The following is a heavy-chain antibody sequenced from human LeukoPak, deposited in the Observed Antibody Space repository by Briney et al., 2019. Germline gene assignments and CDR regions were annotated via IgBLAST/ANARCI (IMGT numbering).Heavy chain of an antibody. CDR1: GVSINTYY. CDR2: IYYSGST. J-gene: IGHJ4*02. CDR3: ARGPGSRYLDY. Sequence: PSETLSLTCTVSGVSINTYYGSWIRQPPGKGLEWIGYIYYSGSTKYNPSLERRISISVDSSKNQFSLRLSSVTAADRAVYYCARGPGSRYLDYWGQGILVTVSS. V-gene: IGHV4-59*01. D-gene: IGHD3-10*01.